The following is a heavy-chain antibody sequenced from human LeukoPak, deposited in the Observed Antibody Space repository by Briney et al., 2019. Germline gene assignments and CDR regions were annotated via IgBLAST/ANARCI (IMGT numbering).Heavy chain of an antibody. Sequence: GGSLRLSCAASGFTFSSYWMSWVRQAPGKGLEWVANIKQDGSEKYYVDSAKGRFTISRDNAKKSLYLLMNSLRAEDTAVYYCARDDTVTTRVGFIDWGQGTLVTVSS. J-gene: IGHJ4*02. CDR3: ARDDTVTTRVGFID. CDR2: IKQDGSEK. CDR1: GFTFSSYW. D-gene: IGHD4-17*01. V-gene: IGHV3-7*01.